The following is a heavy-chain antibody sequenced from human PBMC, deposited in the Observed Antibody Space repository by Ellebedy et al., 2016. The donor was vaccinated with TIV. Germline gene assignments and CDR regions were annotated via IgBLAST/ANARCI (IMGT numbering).Heavy chain of an antibody. CDR3: ARGWKGYFDY. D-gene: IGHD1-1*01. J-gene: IGHJ4*02. CDR1: GGSISSSSYY. V-gene: IGHV4-39*07. CDR2: IYYSGST. Sequence: SETLSLTXTVSGGSISSSSYYWGWIRQPPGKGLEWIGSIYYSGSTYYNPSLKSRVTISVDRSKNQFSLKLSSVTAADTAVYYCARGWKGYFDYWGQGTLVTVSS.